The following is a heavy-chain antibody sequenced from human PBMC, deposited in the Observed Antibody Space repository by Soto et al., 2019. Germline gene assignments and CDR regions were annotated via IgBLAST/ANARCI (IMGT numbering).Heavy chain of an antibody. Sequence: QVQLVQSGAEVKKPGSSVKVSCKASGGTVSSYAISWVRQAPGQGLEWMGGIIPIFGTANYAQKFQGRVTITADESTSTAYMVLSSLRSEDTAVYYCARGYYDILTGYYTWDYYGMDVWGQGTTVTVSS. V-gene: IGHV1-69*01. CDR2: IIPIFGTA. J-gene: IGHJ6*02. D-gene: IGHD3-9*01. CDR3: ARGYYDILTGYYTWDYYGMDV. CDR1: GGTVSSYA.